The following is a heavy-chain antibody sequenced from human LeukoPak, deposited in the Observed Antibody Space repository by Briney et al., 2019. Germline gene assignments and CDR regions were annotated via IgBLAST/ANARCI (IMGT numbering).Heavy chain of an antibody. V-gene: IGHV3-21*01. CDR3: LRDLTGTFTFDY. D-gene: IGHD1-7*01. CDR1: RFSLSSYS. Sequence: GGSLRLSRAPSRFSLSSYSLNWVPQAPGKGLEWVSSICSISSDIYYADSPKGRFTISRDNVKNSLYLQMNSLRPEDTALYYCLRDLTGTFTFDYWGQGTLVTVSS. J-gene: IGHJ4*02. CDR2: ICSISSDI.